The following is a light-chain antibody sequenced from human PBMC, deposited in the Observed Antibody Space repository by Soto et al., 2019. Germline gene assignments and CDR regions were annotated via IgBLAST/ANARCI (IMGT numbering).Light chain of an antibody. CDR3: QQYNRSPWT. V-gene: IGKV1-5*03. J-gene: IGKJ1*01. CDR2: KAS. Sequence: DIQMTQSPSTLSASVGDRVTITCRASQSISSWLAWYQQKPGKAPKLLIYKASSLESGVPSRLSGSGSGTEYTLTISSLQPDGFATYYCQQYNRSPWTFGQGTKVEIK. CDR1: QSISSW.